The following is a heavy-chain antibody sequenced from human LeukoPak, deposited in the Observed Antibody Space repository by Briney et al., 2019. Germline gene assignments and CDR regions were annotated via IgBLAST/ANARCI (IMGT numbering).Heavy chain of an antibody. Sequence: SETLSLTCTVSGGSISSSSYYWGWIRQPPGKGLEWIGRIYYSGSTYYNPSLKSRVTISVDTSKNQFSLKLSSVTAADTAVYYCARGEYSYGTYYFDYWGQGTLVTVSS. CDR1: GGSISSSSYY. V-gene: IGHV4-39*01. CDR3: ARGEYSYGTYYFDY. CDR2: IYYSGST. J-gene: IGHJ4*02. D-gene: IGHD5-18*01.